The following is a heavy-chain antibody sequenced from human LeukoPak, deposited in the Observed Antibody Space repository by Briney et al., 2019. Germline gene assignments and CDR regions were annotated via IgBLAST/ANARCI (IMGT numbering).Heavy chain of an antibody. D-gene: IGHD2-21*02. V-gene: IGHV3-15*01. CDR2: IKSKTDGGTT. J-gene: IGHJ4*02. Sequence: GGSLRLSCAASGFTFSNAWMSWVRQAPGKGLEWVGRIKSKTDGGTTGYAAPVKGRFTISRDDSKNTLYLQMNSLKTEDTAVYYCTTGGLAHIVVVSAADLDDYWGQGTLVTVSS. CDR3: TTGGLAHIVVVSAADLDDY. CDR1: GFTFSNAW.